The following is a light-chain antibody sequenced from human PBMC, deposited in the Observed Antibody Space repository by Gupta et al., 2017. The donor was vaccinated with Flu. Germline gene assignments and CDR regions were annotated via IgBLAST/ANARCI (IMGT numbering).Light chain of an antibody. CDR1: SSNIGRNT. V-gene: IGLV1-44*01. CDR3: AAWDDSRNGWV. CDR2: GND. Sequence: QSVLPQPPSASGAPGQRVSISCSGGSSNIGRNTVNWYQQLPGTAPKLLIYGNDQRPSGVPDRFSGSKSGTSASLAISGLQSEDEADYYCAAWDDSRNGWVFGGGTKLTVL. J-gene: IGLJ3*02.